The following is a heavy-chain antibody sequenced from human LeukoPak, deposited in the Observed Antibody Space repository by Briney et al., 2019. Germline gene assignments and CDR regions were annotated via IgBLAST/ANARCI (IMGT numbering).Heavy chain of an antibody. CDR1: GFTFSSYS. CDR2: ISSSGTYK. D-gene: IGHD6-13*01. CDR3: ARVKEAAAFDY. V-gene: IGHV3-21*01. Sequence: GGSLRLSCAASGFTFSSYSMNWVRQAPGKGLEWVSSISSSGTYKYYADSVKGRFTISRDNAKNSLYLQMNSLRVEDTAVYYCARVKEAAAFDYWGQGTLVTVSS. J-gene: IGHJ4*02.